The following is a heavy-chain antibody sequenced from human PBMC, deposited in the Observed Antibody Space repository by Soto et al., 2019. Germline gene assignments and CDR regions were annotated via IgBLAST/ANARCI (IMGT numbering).Heavy chain of an antibody. CDR3: VTGSGSSTSDAFDI. CDR2: TYHSGST. CDR1: SGSVSSYY. V-gene: IGHV4-59*02. J-gene: IGHJ3*02. Sequence: QVQLQGSGPGLVKPSETLSLTCTVFSGSVSSYYWTWIRQPPGQGLEWIGFTYHSGSTNYNPSLKSRVTMSVDTSKNQFSLKLNSVTAADTAVYYCVTGSGSSTSDAFDIWDRGTMVIVSS. D-gene: IGHD3-10*01.